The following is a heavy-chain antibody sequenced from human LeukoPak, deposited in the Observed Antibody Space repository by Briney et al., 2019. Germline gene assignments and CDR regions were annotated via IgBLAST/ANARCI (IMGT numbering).Heavy chain of an antibody. Sequence: IGSIYYSGSTYYNPSLKSRVTISVDTSKNQFSLKLSSVTAADTAVYYCARHQGLPDAFDIWGQGTMVTVSS. CDR3: ARHQGLPDAFDI. V-gene: IGHV4-39*01. D-gene: IGHD6-25*01. CDR2: IYYSGST. J-gene: IGHJ3*02.